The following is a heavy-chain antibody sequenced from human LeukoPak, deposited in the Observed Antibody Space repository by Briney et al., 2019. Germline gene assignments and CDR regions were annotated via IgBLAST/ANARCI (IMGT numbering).Heavy chain of an antibody. Sequence: GASVKVSCKASGYTFTSYDINWVRQATGQGLEWMGWMNPNSGNTGYAQEFQGRVTMTRNTSISTAYMELSSLRSEDTAVYYCARGRALWFGLRNFDYWGQGTLVTVSS. V-gene: IGHV1-8*01. CDR2: MNPNSGNT. CDR1: GYTFTSYD. J-gene: IGHJ4*02. CDR3: ARGRALWFGLRNFDY. D-gene: IGHD3-10*01.